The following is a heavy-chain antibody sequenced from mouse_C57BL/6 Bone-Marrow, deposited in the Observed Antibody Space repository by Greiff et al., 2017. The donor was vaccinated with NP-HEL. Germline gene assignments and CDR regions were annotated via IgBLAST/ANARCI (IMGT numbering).Heavy chain of an antibody. J-gene: IGHJ1*03. CDR3: ARMGDGSSPYWYFDV. D-gene: IGHD1-1*01. Sequence: QVTLHVSGPGILQPSQTLSLTCSFSGFSLSTFGMGVGWIRQPSGKGLVWLAHIWWDDDKYYNPALKSRLTISKDTSNSQICRKIANVDTADTATYYCARMGDGSSPYWYFDVWGTGTTVTVSS. CDR1: GFSLSTFGMG. CDR2: IWWDDDK. V-gene: IGHV8-8*01.